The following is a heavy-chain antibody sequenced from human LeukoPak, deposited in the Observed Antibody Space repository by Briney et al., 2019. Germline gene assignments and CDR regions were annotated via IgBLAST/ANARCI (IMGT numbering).Heavy chain of an antibody. J-gene: IGHJ6*02. CDR1: GFTFSSYG. CDR3: ARLFSSGWYPDYYYGMDV. Sequence: GRSLRLSCAASGFTFSSYGMHWVRQAPGKGLEWVAVISYDGSNKYYADSVKGRFTISRDNSKNTLYLQMNSLRAEDTAVYYCARLFSSGWYPDYYYGMDVWGQGTTVTVSS. D-gene: IGHD6-19*01. V-gene: IGHV3-30*03. CDR2: ISYDGSNK.